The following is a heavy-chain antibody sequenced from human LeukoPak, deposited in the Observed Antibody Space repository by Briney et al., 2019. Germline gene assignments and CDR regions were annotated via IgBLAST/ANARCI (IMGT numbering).Heavy chain of an antibody. CDR1: GFTFSSYG. D-gene: IGHD3-9*01. V-gene: IGHV3-30*02. Sequence: GGSLRLSCAASGFTFSSYGMHWVRQAPGKGLEWVAFIRYDGSNKYYADPVKGRFTISRDNSKNTLYLQMNSLRAEDTAVYYCARETSIFWDAFDIWGQGTMVTVSS. CDR2: IRYDGSNK. J-gene: IGHJ3*02. CDR3: ARETSIFWDAFDI.